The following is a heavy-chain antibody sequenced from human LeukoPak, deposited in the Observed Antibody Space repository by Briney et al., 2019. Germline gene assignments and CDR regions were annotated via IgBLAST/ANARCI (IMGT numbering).Heavy chain of an antibody. CDR2: IYPGDSDT. D-gene: IGHD3-22*01. CDR3: ARHGSRRNYYDSSGYYYY. CDR1: GYSFTSYW. V-gene: IGHV5-51*01. Sequence: GESLKISCKGSGYSFTSYWIGWVRQMPGKGLEWMGIIYPGDSDTRYSPSFQGQVTISADKSLSTAYLQWSSLKASDTAMYYCARHGSRRNYYDSSGYYYYWGQGTLVTVSS. J-gene: IGHJ4*02.